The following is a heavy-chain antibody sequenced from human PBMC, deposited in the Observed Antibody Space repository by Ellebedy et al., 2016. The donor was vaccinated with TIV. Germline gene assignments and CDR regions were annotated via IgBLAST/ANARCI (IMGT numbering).Heavy chain of an antibody. CDR3: AKGRGGGSDTSAPRYYFDY. CDR2: ISSTGSRP. Sequence: GESLKISCAASGFTFSSYAMSWVRQAPGKGLEWVSTISSTGSRPYYADSVEGRFIISRDNSKKTLYLQMNSLRAEDTAVYYCAKGRGGGSDTSAPRYYFDYWGLGTLVTVSS. J-gene: IGHJ4*02. CDR1: GFTFSSYA. V-gene: IGHV3-23*01. D-gene: IGHD3-22*01.